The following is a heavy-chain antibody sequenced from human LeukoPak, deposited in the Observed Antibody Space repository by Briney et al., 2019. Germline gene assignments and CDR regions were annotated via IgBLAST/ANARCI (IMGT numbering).Heavy chain of an antibody. CDR2: ISGSGSIT. CDR3: ARDGMLRGVFDY. CDR1: GFTLSGYE. V-gene: IGHV3-48*03. J-gene: IGHJ4*02. Sequence: GRSLRLSCAASGFTLSGYEMNWVRQAPGKGLEWLSFISGSGSITYYADSLKGRFTISRDNAKNLLFLQINSLRAEDSALYYCARDGMLRGVFDYWGQGTLLTVSS. D-gene: IGHD3-10*01.